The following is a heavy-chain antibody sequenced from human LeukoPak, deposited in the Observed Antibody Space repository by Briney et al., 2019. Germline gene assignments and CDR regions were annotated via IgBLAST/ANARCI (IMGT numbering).Heavy chain of an antibody. CDR2: TRNRADSYTT. CDR1: GFSLSNHY. V-gene: IGHV3-72*01. D-gene: IGHD4-17*01. CDR3: ARGFDYGDGFDY. Sequence: GGSLRLSCAASGFSLSNHYMDWVRQAPGKGLEWVGRTRNRADSYTTEYAASVRGRFITSRDDSKNSLFLQMNSLKTEDTAVYFCARGFDYGDGFDYWGQGTLVTVSS. J-gene: IGHJ4*02.